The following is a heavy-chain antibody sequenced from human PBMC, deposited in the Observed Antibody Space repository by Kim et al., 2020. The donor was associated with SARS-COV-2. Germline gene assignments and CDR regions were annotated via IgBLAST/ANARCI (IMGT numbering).Heavy chain of an antibody. CDR3: VRGSHVVTSTSGVRFAFHT. J-gene: IGHJ3*02. D-gene: IGHD3-3*01. CDR2: ISYDGSKK. CDR1: GLNFNNYA. V-gene: IGHV3-30*04. Sequence: GGSLRLSCVASGLNFNNYALHWIRQAPGKGLEWVAAISYDGSKKDYADSVKGRFTISRDNSKNTVYLQTSSLRADDAAVYYCVRGSHVVTSTSGVRFAFHTWGQGTRITVSS.